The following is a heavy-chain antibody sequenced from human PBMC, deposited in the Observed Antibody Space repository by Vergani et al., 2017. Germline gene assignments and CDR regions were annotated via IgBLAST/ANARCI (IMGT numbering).Heavy chain of an antibody. D-gene: IGHD2-21*02. CDR1: GFTFSNFG. V-gene: IGHV3-30*02. CDR2: IGTDGINK. CDR3: AKYLRDSTDGLPDS. Sequence: QVPLVESAGGVVQPGGSLRLSCAASGFTFSNFGMHCIRQAPGKGLDWLADIGTDGINKRYRDAVKGRFTVSRDNSKDILYLQMDSLRSEDTALYYCAKYLRDSTDGLPDSWGTGTLVIVSS. J-gene: IGHJ4*02.